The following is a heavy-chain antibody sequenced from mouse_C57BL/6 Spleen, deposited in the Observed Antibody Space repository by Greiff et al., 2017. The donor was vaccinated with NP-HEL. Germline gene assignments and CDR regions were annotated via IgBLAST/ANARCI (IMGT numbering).Heavy chain of an antibody. D-gene: IGHD2-5*01. CDR1: GYTFTSYW. Sequence: QVQLQQPGAELVKPGASVKLSCKASGYTFTSYWMQWVKQRPGQGLEWIGEIDPSDSYTNYNQKFKGKATLTVDTSSSTAYMQLSSLTAEDSAVYYCARVGALYSNYAYWGQGTTLTVSS. V-gene: IGHV1-50*01. J-gene: IGHJ2*01. CDR3: ARVGALYSNYAY. CDR2: IDPSDSYT.